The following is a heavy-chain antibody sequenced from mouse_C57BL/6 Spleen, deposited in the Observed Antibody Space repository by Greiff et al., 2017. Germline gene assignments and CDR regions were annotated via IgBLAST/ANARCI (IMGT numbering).Heavy chain of an antibody. Sequence: QVQLQQSGAELVKPGASVKISCKASGYAFSSYWMNWVKQRPGKGLEWIGQIYPGDGDTNYNGKFKGKATLTADKSSSTAYMQLSSLTSEDSAVYFCAIPKGITTVDGDAMDYWGQGTSVTGSS. D-gene: IGHD1-1*01. V-gene: IGHV1-80*01. J-gene: IGHJ4*01. CDR1: GYAFSSYW. CDR2: IYPGDGDT. CDR3: AIPKGITTVDGDAMDY.